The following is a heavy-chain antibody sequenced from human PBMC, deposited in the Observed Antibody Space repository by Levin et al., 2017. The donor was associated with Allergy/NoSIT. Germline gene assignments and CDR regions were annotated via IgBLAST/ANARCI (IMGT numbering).Heavy chain of an antibody. Sequence: PGGSLRLSCAASGFAFGDYAMTWVRQAPGKGLEWVSDITGRGSDTWYGDSVKGRFTVSRDNSKDMQFLELHSLRVEDPGIYYCAKKQAGTSGFSFDVWGQGTTVTVSS. CDR2: ITGRGSDT. CDR1: GFAFGDYA. D-gene: IGHD6-19*01. V-gene: IGHV3-23*01. J-gene: IGHJ3*01. CDR3: AKKQAGTSGFSFDV.